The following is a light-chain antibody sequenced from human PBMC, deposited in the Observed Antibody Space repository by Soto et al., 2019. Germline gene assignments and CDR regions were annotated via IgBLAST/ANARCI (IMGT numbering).Light chain of an antibody. CDR2: DAS. CDR3: QQYNSYSGS. CDR1: QSISSW. V-gene: IGKV1-5*01. J-gene: IGKJ1*01. Sequence: DIQMTQSPSTLSASVGDRVTITCRASQSISSWLAWYQQKPGKAPKLLIYDASSLKSGVPSRFSGSGSGTEFTLTNSSLQPDDFATYYCQQYNSYSGSFGQGTKVEIK.